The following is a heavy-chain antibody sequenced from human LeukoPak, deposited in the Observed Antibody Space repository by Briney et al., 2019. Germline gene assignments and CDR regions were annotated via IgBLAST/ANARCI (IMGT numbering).Heavy chain of an antibody. CDR3: AKDRGSSSSAYGMDV. Sequence: GGSLILSCAASGFTFSRYGMHWIRQAPGRGLEWVAHISYDGVATSYADTVKGRFTISRDNSNNTLYVQMNSLRAEDSAVYYCAKDRGSSSSAYGMDVWGQGTTVTVSS. V-gene: IGHV3-30*18. CDR2: ISYDGVAT. D-gene: IGHD1-26*01. CDR1: GFTFSRYG. J-gene: IGHJ6*02.